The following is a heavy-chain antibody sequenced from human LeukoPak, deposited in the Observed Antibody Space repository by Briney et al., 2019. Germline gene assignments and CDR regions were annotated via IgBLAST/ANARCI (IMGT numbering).Heavy chain of an antibody. Sequence: GRSLRLSCAASAFTFSSYGMHWVRQAPGKGLEWVAVISYDGSNKYYADSVKGRFTISRDNSKNTLYLQMNSLRGEDTAVYYCAKGLQLWAPIDYWGQGTLVTVSS. J-gene: IGHJ4*02. CDR1: AFTFSSYG. CDR2: ISYDGSNK. V-gene: IGHV3-30*18. D-gene: IGHD5-18*01. CDR3: AKGLQLWAPIDY.